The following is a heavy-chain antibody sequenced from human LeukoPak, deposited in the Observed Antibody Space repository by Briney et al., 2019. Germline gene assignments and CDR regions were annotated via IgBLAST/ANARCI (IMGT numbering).Heavy chain of an antibody. CDR3: AKGIYSSGWSYFDY. Sequence: PGGSLRLSCAASGFTFSNSAMSWVRQAPGKGLEWVSTLSGSGITTYYADSVKGRFTISRDNSKNTLYLQMNSLRAEDTAVYYCAKGIYSSGWSYFDYWGHGTLVILSS. CDR2: LSGSGITT. CDR1: GFTFSNSA. D-gene: IGHD6-19*01. J-gene: IGHJ4*01. V-gene: IGHV3-23*01.